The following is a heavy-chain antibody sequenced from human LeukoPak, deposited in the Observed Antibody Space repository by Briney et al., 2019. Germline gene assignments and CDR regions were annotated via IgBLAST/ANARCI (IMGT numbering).Heavy chain of an antibody. D-gene: IGHD6-13*01. Sequence: SGTLSLTCAVSGGSISSSNWWSWVRQPPGKGLEWIGEIYHSGSTNYNPSLKSRVTISVDTSKNQFSLKLSSVTAADTAVYYCARNLIPEQLVLNFWGQGTLVTVSS. CDR2: IYHSGST. V-gene: IGHV4-4*02. J-gene: IGHJ4*02. CDR3: ARNLIPEQLVLNF. CDR1: GGSISSSNW.